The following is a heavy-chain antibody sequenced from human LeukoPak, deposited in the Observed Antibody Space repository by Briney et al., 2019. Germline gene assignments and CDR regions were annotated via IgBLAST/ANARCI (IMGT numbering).Heavy chain of an antibody. D-gene: IGHD6-6*01. CDR2: IKQDGSEK. V-gene: IGHV3-7*01. J-gene: IGHJ3*02. CDR1: GFTSSSYW. CDR3: ARDGRYSSSSDAFDI. Sequence: GGSLRLSCAASGFTSSSYWMSWVRQAPGKGLEWVANIKQDGSEKYYVDSVKGRFTISRDNAKNSLYLQMNSLRAEDTAVYYCARDGRYSSSSDAFDIWGQGTMVTVSS.